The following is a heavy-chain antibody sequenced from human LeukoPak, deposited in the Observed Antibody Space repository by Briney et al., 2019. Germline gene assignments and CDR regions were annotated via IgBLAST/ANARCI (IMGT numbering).Heavy chain of an antibody. CDR1: GFTFGDYA. D-gene: IGHD6-19*01. Sequence: GGSLRLSCTASGFTFGDYAMSWFRQAPGKGLEWVGFIRSKAYGGTTEYAASVKGRFTISRDDSKSIAYLQMNSLETEDTGVYYCTRDLGTYINGWYSHASDYWGQGTLVTVSS. J-gene: IGHJ4*02. V-gene: IGHV3-49*03. CDR2: IRSKAYGGTT. CDR3: TRDLGTYINGWYSHASDY.